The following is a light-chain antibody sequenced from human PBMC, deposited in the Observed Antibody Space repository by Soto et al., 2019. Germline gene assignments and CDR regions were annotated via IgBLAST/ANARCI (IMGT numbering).Light chain of an antibody. J-gene: IGKJ1*01. CDR1: QAISND. V-gene: IGKV1-6*02. Sequence: MEMTQSPSSLSASVGDRVTITCRASQAISNDLGWYQQKPGKAPKVLINGASNLQSGVPSRFSGSGSGTEFTLTISSLQPEDFATYFCQQDYNYPRTFGQGTKVDIK. CDR3: QQDYNYPRT. CDR2: GAS.